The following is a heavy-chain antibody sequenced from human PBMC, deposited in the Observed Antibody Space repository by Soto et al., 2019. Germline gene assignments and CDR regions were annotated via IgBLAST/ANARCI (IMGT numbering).Heavy chain of an antibody. J-gene: IGHJ4*02. CDR2: IWYDGSNK. Sequence: QVQRVESGGGVVQPGRSLRLSCAASGFTFSSDGMHWVRQAPGKGLEWVAVIWYDGSNKYYADSVKGRFTSSRDNSKNTQYLQMNSLRAEDTSVYYCARAHDLEYRSSWLPDYWGQGTLVTVSS. CDR1: GFTFSSDG. D-gene: IGHD6-13*01. V-gene: IGHV3-33*01. CDR3: ARAHDLEYRSSWLPDY.